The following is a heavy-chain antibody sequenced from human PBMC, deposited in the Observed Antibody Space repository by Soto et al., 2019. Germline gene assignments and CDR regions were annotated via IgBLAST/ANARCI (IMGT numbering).Heavy chain of an antibody. J-gene: IGHJ4*02. CDR1: DGSIRSSTYY. V-gene: IGHV4-39*01. D-gene: IGHD2-2*03. Sequence: PSETLSLTCTVSDGSIRSSTYYWGWIRQPPGKGLEWIGSISYSESTYYNPSLKSRVTISVDTSKNQFSLRLSSVTAADTAVYYCARHATWIPFDYWGQGTLVTVSS. CDR2: ISYSEST. CDR3: ARHATWIPFDY.